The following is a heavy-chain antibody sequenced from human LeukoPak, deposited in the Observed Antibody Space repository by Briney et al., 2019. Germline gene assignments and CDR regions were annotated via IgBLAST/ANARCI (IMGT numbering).Heavy chain of an antibody. CDR2: ISSSSSYI. J-gene: IGHJ4*02. Sequence: GGSLRLSCAASGFTFSSYSMNWVRQAPGKGLEWVSSISSSSSYIYYADSVKGRFTISRDNAKNSLYLQMNSLRAEDTAVYYCARSRFRGFASGAPDYWGQGTLVTVSS. CDR3: ARSRFRGFASGAPDY. CDR1: GFTFSSYS. V-gene: IGHV3-21*01. D-gene: IGHD2-15*01.